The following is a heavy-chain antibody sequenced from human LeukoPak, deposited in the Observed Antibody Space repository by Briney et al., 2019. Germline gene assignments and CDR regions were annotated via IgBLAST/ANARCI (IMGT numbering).Heavy chain of an antibody. CDR3: AQYSSSGGDHYFDY. J-gene: IGHJ4*02. V-gene: IGHV4-34*01. CDR2: IYYSGST. Sequence: SSETLSLTCAVYGESFSGYYWNWIRQPPGKGLEWIGSIYYSGSTYYNPSLKSRVTISVDTSKKEFFLKLSSVTAADTAVYYCAQYSSSGGDHYFDYWGQGILVTVSS. CDR1: GESFSGYY. D-gene: IGHD6-13*01.